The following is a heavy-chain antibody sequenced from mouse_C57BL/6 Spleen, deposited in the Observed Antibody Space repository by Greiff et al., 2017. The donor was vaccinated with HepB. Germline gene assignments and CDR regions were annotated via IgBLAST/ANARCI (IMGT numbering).Heavy chain of an antibody. V-gene: IGHV1-50*01. CDR2: IDPSDSYT. J-gene: IGHJ2*01. CDR3: ARFRRGDGYYIY. Sequence: VQLQQPGAELVKPGASVKLSCKASGYTFTSYWMQWVKQRPGQGLEWIGEIDPSDSYTNYNQKFKGKATLTVDTSSSTAYMQLSSLTSEDSAVYYCARFRRGDGYYIYWGQGTTLTVSS. CDR1: GYTFTSYW. D-gene: IGHD2-3*01.